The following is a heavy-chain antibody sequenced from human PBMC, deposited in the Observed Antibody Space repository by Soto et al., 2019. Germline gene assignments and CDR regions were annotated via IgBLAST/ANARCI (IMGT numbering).Heavy chain of an antibody. CDR1: GGSFSGYY. CDR3: ARRDSSTWSYYYYMGV. D-gene: IGHD6-13*01. V-gene: IGHV4-34*01. CDR2: INHSGST. J-gene: IGHJ6*03. Sequence: KASETLSLTCAVYGGSFSGYYWSWIRQPPGKGLEWIGEINHSGSTNYGPSLKSRVTISVDTSKSQFSLKLSSVTAADTAVYYCARRDSSTWSYYYYMGVWGKGTTVTVSS.